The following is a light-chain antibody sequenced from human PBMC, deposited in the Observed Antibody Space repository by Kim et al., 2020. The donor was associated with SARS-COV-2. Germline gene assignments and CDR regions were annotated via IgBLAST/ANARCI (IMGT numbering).Light chain of an antibody. J-gene: IGKJ2*01. V-gene: IGKV1-6*01. CDR1: QGIRND. Sequence: SASVGDRVTIFCRASQGIRNDLGWFQQKPGKAPKLLIYAASNLQGGVPSRFSGSGSGTDFTLTISSLQPEDFATYFCLQDYNYPYTFGQGTKLEI. CDR3: LQDYNYPYT. CDR2: AAS.